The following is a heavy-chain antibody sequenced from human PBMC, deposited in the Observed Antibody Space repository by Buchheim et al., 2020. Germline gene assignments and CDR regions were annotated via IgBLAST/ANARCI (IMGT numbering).Heavy chain of an antibody. J-gene: IGHJ4*02. D-gene: IGHD2-2*01. Sequence: QVQLQQWGAGLLKPSETLSLTCAVYGGSFCGYYWSWIRQPPGKGLEWIGEINHSGSTNYNPSLKSRVTISVDTSKNQFSLKLSSVTAADTAVYYCARVRRPAVPAAKGRYYFDYWGQGTL. CDR3: ARVRRPAVPAAKGRYYFDY. CDR2: INHSGST. CDR1: GGSFCGYY. V-gene: IGHV4-34*01.